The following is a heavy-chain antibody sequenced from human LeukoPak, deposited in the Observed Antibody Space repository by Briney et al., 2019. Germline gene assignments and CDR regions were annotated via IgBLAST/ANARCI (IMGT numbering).Heavy chain of an antibody. CDR1: GYTFTSYY. V-gene: IGHV1-46*01. D-gene: IGHD6-13*01. Sequence: ASVKVSCKASGYTFTSYYMHWVRQAPGQGLEWMGIINPSGGSTSYAQKFQGRVTMTRNTSISTAYMELSSLRSEDTAVYYCARGRYSSSWSNYYYYMDVWGKGTTVTISS. J-gene: IGHJ6*03. CDR3: ARGRYSSSWSNYYYYMDV. CDR2: INPSGGST.